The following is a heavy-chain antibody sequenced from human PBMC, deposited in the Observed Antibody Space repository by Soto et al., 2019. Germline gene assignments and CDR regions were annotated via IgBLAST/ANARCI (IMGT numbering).Heavy chain of an antibody. CDR3: ARFSFDRDYYYYYGMDV. V-gene: IGHV4-31*03. CDR2: IYYSGST. Sequence: SETLSLTCTVSGGSISSGGYYWSWIRQHPGKGLEWIGYIYYSGSTYYNPSLKSRATISVDTSKNQFSLKLSSVTAADTAVYYCARFSFDRDYYYYYGMDVWGQGTTVTVSS. D-gene: IGHD3-9*01. J-gene: IGHJ6*02. CDR1: GGSISSGGYY.